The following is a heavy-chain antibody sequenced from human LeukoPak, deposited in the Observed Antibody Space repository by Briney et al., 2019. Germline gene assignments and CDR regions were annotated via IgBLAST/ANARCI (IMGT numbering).Heavy chain of an antibody. CDR1: GFTVSSNY. CDR2: ISGSGSYI. D-gene: IGHD4-11*01. CDR3: ARRGHYSDYFDY. Sequence: GGSLRLSCAASGFTVSSNYMSWVRQAPGKGLEWGSSISGSGSYITYADSVKGRFTISRDNAKNSLYLQMNSLRAEDTAVYYCARRGHYSDYFDYWGQGTLVTVSS. V-gene: IGHV3-21*01. J-gene: IGHJ4*02.